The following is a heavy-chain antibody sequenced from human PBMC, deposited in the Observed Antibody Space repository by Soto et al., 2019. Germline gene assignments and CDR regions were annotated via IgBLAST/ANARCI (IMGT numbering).Heavy chain of an antibody. J-gene: IGHJ6*02. Sequence: EVQLVESGGGLVQPGGSLGLSCAASGFTLSSYDIHWVRQATGEGLAWVSGIGSGGDTHYADSVKGRFIIYREDGKNSLYLQMNNLSVGETAVYYCTRKTPPTGMEVWGQGAKVTVSS. D-gene: IGHD3-9*01. CDR2: IGSGGDT. CDR3: TRKTPPTGMEV. CDR1: GFTLSSYD. V-gene: IGHV3-13*01.